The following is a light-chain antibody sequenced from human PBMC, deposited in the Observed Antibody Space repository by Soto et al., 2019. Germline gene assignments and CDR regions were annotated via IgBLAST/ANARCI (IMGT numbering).Light chain of an antibody. CDR2: EVS. J-gene: IGLJ2*01. CDR3: SSYTSSSPRV. CDR1: SSDVGGYNY. Sequence: QSALTQPASVSGSPGQSTTISCTGTSSDVGGYNYVSWYQQHPGKAPKLMIYEVSNRPSGVSNRFSGSKSGNTASLTISGLQAEDDADYYCSSYTSSSPRVFGGGTKVTVL. V-gene: IGLV2-14*01.